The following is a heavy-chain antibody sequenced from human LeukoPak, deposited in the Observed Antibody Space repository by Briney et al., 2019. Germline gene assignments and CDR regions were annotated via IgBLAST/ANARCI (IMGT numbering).Heavy chain of an antibody. CDR2: ISVYNGNT. CDR3: ARDPRSTNYYDRSGYYGDYFDD. J-gene: IGHJ4*02. V-gene: IGHV1-18*01. D-gene: IGHD3-22*01. Sequence: ASVKVSXKASGYTFTSYGISWVRQAPGQGLEWMGWISVYNGNTNYAQKLQGRVTMTTDTSTSTAYVELRSLRSDDTAVYYCARDPRSTNYYDRSGYYGDYFDDWGQGTLVTVSS. CDR1: GYTFTSYG.